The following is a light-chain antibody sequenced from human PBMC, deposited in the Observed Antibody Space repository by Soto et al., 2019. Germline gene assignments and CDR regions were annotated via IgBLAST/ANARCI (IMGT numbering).Light chain of an antibody. CDR1: TSNIGINY. J-gene: IGLJ2*01. CDR3: AACDDSVSVGV. V-gene: IGLV1-47*01. Sequence: QSVLTQPHSASGIPGQRVTISCSGTTSNIGINYVYWYQQLPGTAHKLLIYRNNQRPSGVPDRVSGSKSGTSASLAISGLRSEDEDDYSCAACDDSVSVGVFGGGTKLPVL. CDR2: RNN.